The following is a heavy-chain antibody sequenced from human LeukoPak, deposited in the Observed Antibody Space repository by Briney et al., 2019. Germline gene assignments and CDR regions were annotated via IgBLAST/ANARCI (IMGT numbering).Heavy chain of an antibody. Sequence: AVKVSCKASGGTFSSYAISWVRLAPGQGRMWMGGIIPIFGTANYAQKFQGRVTITADESTSTAYLELSSLRSEDTAVYYCASNSKKDIVVVVAATPLDYWGQGTLVTVSS. CDR1: GGTFSSYA. CDR2: IIPIFGTA. J-gene: IGHJ4*02. D-gene: IGHD2-15*01. V-gene: IGHV1-69*13. CDR3: ASNSKKDIVVVVAATPLDY.